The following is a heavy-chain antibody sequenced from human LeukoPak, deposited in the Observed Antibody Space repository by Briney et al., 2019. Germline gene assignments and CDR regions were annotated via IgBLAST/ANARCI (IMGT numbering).Heavy chain of an antibody. D-gene: IGHD3-10*01. CDR2: NYYAGGT. J-gene: IGHJ6*02. CDR1: GGSISSSSYY. Sequence: KASESGSLTCTVSGGSISSSSYYWGWIRQPPGRGLDWIGTNYYAGGTYYNPSLKSRVTISVDTSKNQFSLRLSSATAADTAVYYCARGFGESEYYYYGMDVWGQGTTVTVSS. V-gene: IGHV4-39*01. CDR3: ARGFGESEYYYYGMDV.